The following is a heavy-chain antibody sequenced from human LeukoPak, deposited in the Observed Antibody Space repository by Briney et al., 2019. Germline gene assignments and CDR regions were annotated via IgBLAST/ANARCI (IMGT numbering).Heavy chain of an antibody. Sequence: GGSLRLSCEGSAFIFSGHWMNWVRQTSGKGLEWVASIKEDGSERQYVDSVKGRFSISRDNTKGSLFLQLNSLRAEDTAVYYCARDQGLDFWSGYNGMDVWGQGTTVTVSS. CDR1: AFIFSGHW. J-gene: IGHJ6*02. CDR2: IKEDGSER. V-gene: IGHV3-7*03. D-gene: IGHD3-3*01. CDR3: ARDQGLDFWSGYNGMDV.